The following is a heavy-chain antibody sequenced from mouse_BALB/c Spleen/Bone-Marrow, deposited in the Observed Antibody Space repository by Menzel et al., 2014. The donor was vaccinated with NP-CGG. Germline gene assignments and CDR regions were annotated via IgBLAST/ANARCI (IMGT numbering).Heavy chain of an antibody. Sequence: VHLVESGPGLVAPSQSLSITCSVSGFSLTSYGVHWVRQPPGKGLEWPGVIWAGGSTNYNSALMSRLSISKDNSKSQVFLKMNSLQTDDTAMYYCARDGNYFFVNGGEGTTLTVSS. V-gene: IGHV2-9*02. CDR3: ARDGNYFFVN. D-gene: IGHD2-1*01. J-gene: IGHJ2*01. CDR2: IWAGGST. CDR1: GFSLTSYG.